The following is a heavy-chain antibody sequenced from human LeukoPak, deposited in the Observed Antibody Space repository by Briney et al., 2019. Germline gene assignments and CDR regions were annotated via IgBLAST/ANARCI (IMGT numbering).Heavy chain of an antibody. CDR2: INPNSGGT. J-gene: IGHJ4*02. V-gene: IGHV1-2*02. CDR3: ARVYSGSYYYFDY. D-gene: IGHD1-26*01. Sequence: ASVKVSCKAFGYTFTDYYMHWVRQAPGQGLEWRGGINPNSGGTNYAQKFQGRVTMTRDTSISTAYMELSRLRSDDTAVYYCARVYSGSYYYFDYWGQGTLVTVSS. CDR1: GYTFTDYY.